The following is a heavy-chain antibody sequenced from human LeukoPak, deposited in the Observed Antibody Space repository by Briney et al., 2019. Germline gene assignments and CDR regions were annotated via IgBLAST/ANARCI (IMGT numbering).Heavy chain of an antibody. D-gene: IGHD6-6*01. CDR1: GGSISSSNW. V-gene: IGHV4-4*02. J-gene: IGHJ4*02. CDR2: IYHSGRT. CDR3: ARKVGIGIAARRGDFDY. Sequence: PSETLSLTCAVSGGSISSSNWWSWVRQPPGKGLEWIGEIYHSGRTNYNPSLKSRVTISVDKSKNQFSLKLSSVTAADTAVYYCARKVGIGIAARRGDFDYWGQGTLVTVSS.